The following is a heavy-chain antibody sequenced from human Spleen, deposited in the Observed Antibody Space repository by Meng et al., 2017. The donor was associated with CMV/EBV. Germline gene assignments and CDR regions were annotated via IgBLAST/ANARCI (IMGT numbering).Heavy chain of an antibody. CDR1: GASITISDYY. Sequence: SETLSLTCTVSGASITISDYYWGWIRQPPGKGLEWIATIYFVGDTYYNPSLKSRVTLSTDTSKSQFSLNLTSVTAADTAVYYCARPGGVRSRLYSWFDAWGQGILVTVSS. V-gene: IGHV4-39*07. D-gene: IGHD2-8*01. CDR3: ARPGGVRSRLYSWFDA. CDR2: IYFVGDT. J-gene: IGHJ5*02.